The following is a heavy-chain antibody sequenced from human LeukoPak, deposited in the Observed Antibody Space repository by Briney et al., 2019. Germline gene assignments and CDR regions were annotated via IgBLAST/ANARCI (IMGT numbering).Heavy chain of an antibody. J-gene: IGHJ4*02. V-gene: IGHV4-39*01. Sequence: PSETLSLTCTVSGGSSSSSSYYWAWIRQPPGKGLECIGTIYSSGSTYYNPSLNSRVTISVDTSKNQFSLNLTSVTAADTAVYYCARHRSAAGLLYYFDYWGQGTLVTVSS. CDR1: GGSSSSSSYY. CDR3: ARHRSAAGLLYYFDY. D-gene: IGHD6-13*01. CDR2: IYSSGST.